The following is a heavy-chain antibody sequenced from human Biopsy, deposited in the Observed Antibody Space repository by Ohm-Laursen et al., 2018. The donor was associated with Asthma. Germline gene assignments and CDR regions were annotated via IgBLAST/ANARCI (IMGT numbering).Heavy chain of an antibody. V-gene: IGHV1-18*01. CDR2: ISVYNGNT. CDR1: RYTFNSAG. J-gene: IGHJ6*02. D-gene: IGHD3-10*01. CDR3: ARAVDYSHYYGIDV. Sequence: ASVKVSCKTSRYTFNSAGITWVRQAPGQGLGWMGWISVYNGNTKVAQKLQDRVTMITDTSTSTAYMELRSLRSDDTAVYFCARAVDYSHYYGIDVWGQGTTVTVS.